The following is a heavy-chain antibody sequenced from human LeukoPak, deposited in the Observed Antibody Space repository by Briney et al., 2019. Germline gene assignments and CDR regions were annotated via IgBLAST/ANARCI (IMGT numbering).Heavy chain of an antibody. CDR3: ARDYGGNSVYYCYMDI. CDR1: GFTFSSYS. Sequence: GGSLRLSCAASGFTFSSYSMNWVRQAPGKGLEWVSSISSSSSSYIYYADSVKGRFTISRDNAKNSLYLQMNSLRAEDTAVYYCARDYGGNSVYYCYMDIWGKGTTVTVSS. V-gene: IGHV3-21*01. CDR2: ISSSSSSYI. D-gene: IGHD4-23*01. J-gene: IGHJ6*03.